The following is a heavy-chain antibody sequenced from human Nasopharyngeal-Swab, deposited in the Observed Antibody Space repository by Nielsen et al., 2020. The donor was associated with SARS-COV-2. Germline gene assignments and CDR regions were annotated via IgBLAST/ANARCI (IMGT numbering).Heavy chain of an antibody. CDR3: ARDWGIVATTDGMDV. D-gene: IGHD5-12*01. V-gene: IGHV3-7*01. Sequence: GESLKISCAASGFTFSSYWMSWVRQAPGKGLEWVANIKQDGSEKYYGESVKGRFTISRDNAKNSLYLQMNSLRAEDTAVYYCARDWGIVATTDGMDVWGQGTTVTVSS. CDR2: IKQDGSEK. J-gene: IGHJ6*02. CDR1: GFTFSSYW.